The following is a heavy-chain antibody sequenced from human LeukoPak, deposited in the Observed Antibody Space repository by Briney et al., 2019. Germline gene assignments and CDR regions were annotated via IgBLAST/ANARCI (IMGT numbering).Heavy chain of an antibody. Sequence: PSETLSLTCTVSGGSISSYYWSWIRQPPGKGLEWIGYIYYSGSTNYNPSLKSRVTISVDTSKNQFSLKLSSVTAADTAVYYCARLGQSITIFGVVPYYFDYWGQGTLVTVSS. J-gene: IGHJ4*02. CDR1: GGSISSYY. D-gene: IGHD3-3*01. CDR2: IYYSGST. CDR3: ARLGQSITIFGVVPYYFDY. V-gene: IGHV4-59*01.